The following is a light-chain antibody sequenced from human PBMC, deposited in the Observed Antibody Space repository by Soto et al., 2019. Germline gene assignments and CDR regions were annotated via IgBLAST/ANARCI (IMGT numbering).Light chain of an antibody. V-gene: IGLV1-44*01. CDR3: AAWDDSLWV. Sequence: QSVLTQPPSASGTLGQRVTISCSGSSSNIGSNTVNWYQQLPGSAPKVLIYSNHQRPSGVPDRFSGSKSGTSASLAISGLQSEDKADYYCAAWDDSLWVFGGGTKVTVL. J-gene: IGLJ3*02. CDR2: SNH. CDR1: SSNIGSNT.